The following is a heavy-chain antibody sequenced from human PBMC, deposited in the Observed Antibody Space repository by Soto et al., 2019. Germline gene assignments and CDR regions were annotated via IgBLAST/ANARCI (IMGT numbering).Heavy chain of an antibody. D-gene: IGHD3-3*01. CDR3: ARDSLDFWSGYSYNWFDP. Sequence: SETLSLTCTVSGGSISSYYWSWIRQPPGKGLEWIGYIYYSGSTNYNPSLKSRVTISVDTSKNQFSLKLSSVTAADTAVYYCARDSLDFWSGYSYNWFDPWGQGTLVTVSS. CDR1: GGSISSYY. CDR2: IYYSGST. J-gene: IGHJ5*02. V-gene: IGHV4-59*01.